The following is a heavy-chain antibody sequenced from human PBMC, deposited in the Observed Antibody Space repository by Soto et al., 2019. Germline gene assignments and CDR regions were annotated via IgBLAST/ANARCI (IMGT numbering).Heavy chain of an antibody. V-gene: IGHV1-69*13. D-gene: IGHD6-6*01. CDR1: GGTFSSYA. CDR3: AKGPGPAARLSGDFDP. J-gene: IGHJ5*02. CDR2: IIPIFGTA. Sequence: ASVKVSRKASGGTFSSYAISWVRQAPGQGLEWMGGIIPIFGTANYAQKFQGRVTITADESTSTAYMELSSLRSEDTAVYYCAKGPGPAARLSGDFDPWGQGTLVTVSS.